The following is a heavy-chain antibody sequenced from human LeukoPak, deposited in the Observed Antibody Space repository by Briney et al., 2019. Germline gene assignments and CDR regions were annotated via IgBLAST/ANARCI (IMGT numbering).Heavy chain of an antibody. CDR2: IIPIFGTA. CDR3: ARAGADYYDSSGYYYGDY. Sequence: ASVKVSCKASGGTFSSYAISWVRQAPGQGLEWMGGIIPIFGTANYAQKFQGRVTITTDESTSTAYMELSSLRSEDTAVYYCARAGADYYDSSGYYYGDYWGQGTLVTVSS. V-gene: IGHV1-69*05. J-gene: IGHJ4*02. D-gene: IGHD3-22*01. CDR1: GGTFSSYA.